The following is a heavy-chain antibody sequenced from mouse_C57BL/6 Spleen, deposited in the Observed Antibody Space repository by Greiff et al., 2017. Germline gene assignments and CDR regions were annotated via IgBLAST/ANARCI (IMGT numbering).Heavy chain of an antibody. CDR2: IHPNSGST. J-gene: IGHJ3*01. CDR1: GYTFTSYW. Sequence: QVQLQQPGAELVKPGASVKLSCKASGYTFTSYWMHWVKQRPGQGLEWIGMIHPNSGSTNYNEKFKSKATLTVDKSSSTAYMQLSSLTSEDSAVYYCARYDDYDWFAYWGQGTLVTVSA. V-gene: IGHV1-64*01. D-gene: IGHD2-4*01. CDR3: ARYDDYDWFAY.